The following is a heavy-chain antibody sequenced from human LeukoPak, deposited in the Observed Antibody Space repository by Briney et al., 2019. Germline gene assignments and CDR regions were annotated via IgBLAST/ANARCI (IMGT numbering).Heavy chain of an antibody. V-gene: IGHV4-34*01. CDR2: INHSGST. D-gene: IGHD2-2*01. CDR3: ARQTYQLLLGNWFDP. J-gene: IGHJ5*02. CDR1: GGSFSGYY. Sequence: SETLSLTCAVYGGSFSGYYWSWIRQPPGKGLEWIGEINHSGSTNYNPSLKSRVTISVDTSKNQFSLKLSSVPAADTAVYYCARQTYQLLLGNWFDPWGQGTLVTVSS.